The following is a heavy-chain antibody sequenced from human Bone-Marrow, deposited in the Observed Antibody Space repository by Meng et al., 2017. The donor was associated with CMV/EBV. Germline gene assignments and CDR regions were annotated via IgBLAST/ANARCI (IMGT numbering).Heavy chain of an antibody. J-gene: IGHJ4*02. Sequence: GESLKISCAASGLSFSRYWMTWVRQAPGKGPEWVANIKEDGSEKYYVDSVKGRFTISRDNAKNSLFLQMNSLRAQDTAVYYCARESRGFFDYWGQGTLVTVSS. CDR3: ARESRGFFDY. D-gene: IGHD3-10*01. CDR2: IKEDGSEK. V-gene: IGHV3-7*01. CDR1: GLSFSRYW.